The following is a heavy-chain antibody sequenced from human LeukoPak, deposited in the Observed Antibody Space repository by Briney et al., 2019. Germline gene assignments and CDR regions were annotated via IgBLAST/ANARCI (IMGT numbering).Heavy chain of an antibody. CDR2: ISGSGGST. Sequence: GGSLRLSCTASGFTFSVYYMSWIRQAPGKGLEWVSAISGSGGSTYYADSVKGRFTISRDNSKNTLYLQMNSLRAEDTAVYYCASLNYDILTGYKEAFDYWGQGTLVTVSS. CDR1: GFTFSVYY. J-gene: IGHJ4*02. D-gene: IGHD3-9*01. CDR3: ASLNYDILTGYKEAFDY. V-gene: IGHV3-23*01.